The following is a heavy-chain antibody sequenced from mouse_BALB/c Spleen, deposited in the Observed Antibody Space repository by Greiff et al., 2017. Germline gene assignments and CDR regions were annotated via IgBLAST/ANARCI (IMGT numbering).Heavy chain of an antibody. CDR1: GYTFTSYW. Sequence: QVQLQQSGAELVKPGASVKMSCKASGYTFTSYWMHWVKQRPGQGLEWIGYINPSTGYTKYNQKFKDKATLTADKSSSTAYMQLSSLTSEDSAVYYCARSDYYDGNYYAMDYWGQGTSVTVSS. J-gene: IGHJ4*01. CDR2: INPSTGYT. D-gene: IGHD2-1*01. CDR3: ARSDYYDGNYYAMDY. V-gene: IGHV1-7*01.